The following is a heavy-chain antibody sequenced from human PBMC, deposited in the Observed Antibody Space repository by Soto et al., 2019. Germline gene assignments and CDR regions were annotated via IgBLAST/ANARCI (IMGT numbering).Heavy chain of an antibody. CDR2: MIGDGTSW. D-gene: IGHD1-26*01. J-gene: IGHJ4*02. CDR1: GFSIRIYA. V-gene: IGHV3-23*01. Sequence: EVQLLESGGGLAQPGGSLRLSCAASGFSIRIYAMNWVRQAPGKGLEWVSVMIGDGTSWDYADSVRGRFTISRDNSKNTLYLQMNNLRTEDTAVYYCAKDLRPDGRYDLDSWGQGTLVTVSS. CDR3: AKDLRPDGRYDLDS.